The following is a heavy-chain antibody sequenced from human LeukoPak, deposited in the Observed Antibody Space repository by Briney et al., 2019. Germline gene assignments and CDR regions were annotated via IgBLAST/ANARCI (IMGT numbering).Heavy chain of an antibody. Sequence: SETLSLTCTVSGGSISSYYWSWIRQPPGKGLEWIGSIYYSGSTYYNPSLKSRVTISVDTSKNQFSLKLSSVTAADTAVYYCARHSSLLWFGEEWGFDPWGQGTLVTVSS. J-gene: IGHJ5*02. CDR3: ARHSSLLWFGEEWGFDP. CDR2: IYYSGST. V-gene: IGHV4-39*01. CDR1: GGSISSYY. D-gene: IGHD3-10*01.